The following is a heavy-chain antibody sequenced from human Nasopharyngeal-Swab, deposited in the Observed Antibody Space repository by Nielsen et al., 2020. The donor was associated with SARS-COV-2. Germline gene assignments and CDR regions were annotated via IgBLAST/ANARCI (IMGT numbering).Heavy chain of an antibody. CDR3: SSEGILTGYMHYF. V-gene: IGHV3-73*01. Sequence: GGSLRLSCASSGFAFSDSAMHWVRQASGKGLEWLGRVRSKANNYATSYAASVQGRFTISRDDSKNTAYLQMNSLITKDTAVYYCSSEGILTGYMHYFWGQGTTVTVSS. CDR2: VRSKANNYAT. D-gene: IGHD3-9*01. CDR1: GFAFSDSA. J-gene: IGHJ6*02.